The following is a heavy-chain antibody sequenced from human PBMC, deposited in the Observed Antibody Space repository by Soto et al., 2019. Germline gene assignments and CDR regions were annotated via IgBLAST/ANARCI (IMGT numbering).Heavy chain of an antibody. CDR2: ISSNGGST. Sequence: GGSLRLSCAASGFTFSSYAMHWVRQAPGKGLEYVSAISSNGGSTYYANSVKGRFTISRDNSKNTLYLQMGSLRAEDMAVYYCARGPNHYDILTGPRPPLDYWGQGTLVTVSS. V-gene: IGHV3-64*01. CDR3: ARGPNHYDILTGPRPPLDY. CDR1: GFTFSSYA. J-gene: IGHJ4*02. D-gene: IGHD3-9*01.